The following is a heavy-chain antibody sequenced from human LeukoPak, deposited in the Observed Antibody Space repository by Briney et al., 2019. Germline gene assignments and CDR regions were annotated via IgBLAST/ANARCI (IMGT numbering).Heavy chain of an antibody. D-gene: IGHD6-13*01. CDR1: GGSISSYY. CDR3: ARESGSSWGNNSFDP. V-gene: IGHV4-59*01. CDR2: IYYSGST. J-gene: IGHJ5*02. Sequence: PSETLSLTCTISGGSISSYYWSWIRQPPGKGLEWIGYIYYSGSTNYNPSLKSRVTISVDTSKNQFSLKLSSVTAADTAVYYCARESGSSWGNNSFDPWGQGTLVTVSS.